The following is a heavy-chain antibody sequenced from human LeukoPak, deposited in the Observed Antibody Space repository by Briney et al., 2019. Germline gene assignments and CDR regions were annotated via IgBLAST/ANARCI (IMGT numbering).Heavy chain of an antibody. Sequence: ASVKVSCKASGYTFTAYYMHWVRQAPGQGLEWMGWINPNSGGTNYAQKFQGRVTMTRDTSISTAYMELSRLRSDDTAVFYCAANYGSGNYYRLDYWGQGTLVTVSS. D-gene: IGHD3-10*01. CDR1: GYTFTAYY. J-gene: IGHJ4*02. V-gene: IGHV1-2*02. CDR2: INPNSGGT. CDR3: AANYGSGNYYRLDY.